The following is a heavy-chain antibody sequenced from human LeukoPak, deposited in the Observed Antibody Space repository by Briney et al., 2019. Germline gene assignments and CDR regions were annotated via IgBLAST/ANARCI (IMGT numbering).Heavy chain of an antibody. CDR2: MNPNSGST. D-gene: IGHD2-2*01. J-gene: IGHJ6*03. CDR3: ARGPDTVVVPGDSDPYYYYYMDV. CDR1: GYTFTGYY. Sequence: ASVKVSCKASGYTFTGYYMHWVRQAAGQGLEWMGWMNPNSGSTGYVQNFQGRVTMTRNTSISTAYMELSSLRSEDTAVFYCARGPDTVVVPGDSDPYYYYYMDVWGKGTTVTVSS. V-gene: IGHV1-8*02.